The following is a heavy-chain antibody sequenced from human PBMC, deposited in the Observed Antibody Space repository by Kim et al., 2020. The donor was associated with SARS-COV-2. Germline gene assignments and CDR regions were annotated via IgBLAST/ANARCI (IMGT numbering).Heavy chain of an antibody. CDR1: GYTFINYY. J-gene: IGHJ3*02. V-gene: IGHV1-46*01. CDR2: IDPSDGST. D-gene: IGHD6-13*01. CDR3: ARGYCYSSTWHGAFDI. Sequence: ASVKVSCKASGYTFINYYIHWVRQAPGQGLEWMGIIDPSDGSTTYAQKFQGRLTVTRDTSTSTVYMELSSLRSEDTAVFYCARGYCYSSTWHGAFDIWGQGTMVTVSS.